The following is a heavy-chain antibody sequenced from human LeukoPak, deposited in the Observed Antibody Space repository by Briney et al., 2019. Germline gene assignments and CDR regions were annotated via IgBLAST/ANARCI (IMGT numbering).Heavy chain of an antibody. CDR2: INQEGSEK. CDR1: GFTVTSEY. J-gene: IGHJ4*02. V-gene: IGHV3-7*04. Sequence: GGSLRLSCAASGFTVTSEYMSWVPQAPGKGLEWVADINQEGSEKYYVDSVKGRFTISRDNAKNSLYLQMNSLRAEDTAVYYCARNPLRRFDYWGQGTLVTVSS. CDR3: ARNPLRRFDY.